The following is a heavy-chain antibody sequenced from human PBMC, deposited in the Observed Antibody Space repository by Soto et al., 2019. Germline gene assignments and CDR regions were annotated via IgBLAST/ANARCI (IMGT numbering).Heavy chain of an antibody. Sequence: EVQLVESGGGLVQPGGSLRLSCAASGFTFSNYWMHWVRQGPGKGLVWVSRIKTDGSSTSSADSVKGRFTISRDNARNTLYLQMNSLRAEDTAVYYCAREGRLSGDYYFDYWGQGNLVTVSS. D-gene: IGHD4-17*01. J-gene: IGHJ4*02. CDR1: GFTFSNYW. V-gene: IGHV3-74*01. CDR2: IKTDGSST. CDR3: AREGRLSGDYYFDY.